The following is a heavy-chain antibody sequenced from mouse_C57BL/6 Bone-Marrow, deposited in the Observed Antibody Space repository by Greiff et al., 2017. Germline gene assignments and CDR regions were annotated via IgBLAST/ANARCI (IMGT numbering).Heavy chain of an antibody. J-gene: IGHJ4*01. Sequence: QVQLQQPGAELVKPGASVKLSCKASGYTFTSYWMQWVKQRPGQGLEWIGEIDPSDSYTNYNQKFKGEATLTVDTSSSTAYMQLSSLTSEDSAVYYCSRDGDYWGQGTSVTVSS. CDR1: GYTFTSYW. CDR3: SRDGDY. CDR2: IDPSDSYT. V-gene: IGHV1-50*01. D-gene: IGHD2-3*01.